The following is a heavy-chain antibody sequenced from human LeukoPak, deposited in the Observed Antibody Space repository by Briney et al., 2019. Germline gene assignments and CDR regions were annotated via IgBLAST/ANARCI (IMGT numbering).Heavy chain of an antibody. V-gene: IGHV1-2*02. D-gene: IGHD3-22*01. Sequence: GSSVKVSCKASGYTFTGYYMHWVRQAPGQGLEWMGWINPNSGGTNYAQKFQGRVTMTRDTSISTAYMELSRLRSDDTAVYYCARAWDDYYDSSLIGDFAFDIWGQGTMVTVSS. CDR1: GYTFTGYY. J-gene: IGHJ3*02. CDR2: INPNSGGT. CDR3: ARAWDDYYDSSLIGDFAFDI.